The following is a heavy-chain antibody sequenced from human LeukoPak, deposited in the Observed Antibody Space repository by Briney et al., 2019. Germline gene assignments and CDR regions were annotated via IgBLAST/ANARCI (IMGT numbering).Heavy chain of an antibody. J-gene: IGHJ6*02. Sequence: GASVKVSCKASGYTFTGYYMHWVRQAPGQGLEWMGWINPNSGGTNFAQTFQGRVTMTRDTSINTANMELSRLRSDDTAVYFCAKSNRYYSHSYGLDVWGQGTTVTVSS. CDR3: AKSNRYYSHSYGLDV. CDR2: INPNSGGT. V-gene: IGHV1-2*02. CDR1: GYTFTGYY. D-gene: IGHD3-9*01.